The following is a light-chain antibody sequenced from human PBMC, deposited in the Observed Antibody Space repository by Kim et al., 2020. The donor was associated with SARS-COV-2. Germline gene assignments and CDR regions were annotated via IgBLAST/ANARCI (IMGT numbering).Light chain of an antibody. V-gene: IGKV1-39*01. CDR3: QQSYRTPYT. CDR1: QSINNY. Sequence: SPSVGDRVTITCRASQSINNYLNWFQQKPGKAPNLLIYAASSLQSGVPSRFSGSGSGTHFTLTITSLQPEDSAIYYCQQSYRTPYTFGQGTKLEIK. CDR2: AAS. J-gene: IGKJ2*01.